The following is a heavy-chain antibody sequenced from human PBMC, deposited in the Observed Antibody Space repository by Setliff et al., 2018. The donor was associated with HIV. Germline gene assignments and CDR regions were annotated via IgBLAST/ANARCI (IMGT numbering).Heavy chain of an antibody. Sequence: GASVKVSCKASGYTFTDYPVHWVRQAPGQRLEWMGWINEASGNTKCSQKFQGGVTITRDTSASTLYMELSSLRSEDTAVYYCARDGHYNFWSGYGYYYYHMDVWGKGTTVTVSS. CDR2: INEASGNT. V-gene: IGHV1-3*01. CDR3: ARDGHYNFWSGYGYYYYHMDV. CDR1: GYTFTDYP. D-gene: IGHD3-3*01. J-gene: IGHJ6*03.